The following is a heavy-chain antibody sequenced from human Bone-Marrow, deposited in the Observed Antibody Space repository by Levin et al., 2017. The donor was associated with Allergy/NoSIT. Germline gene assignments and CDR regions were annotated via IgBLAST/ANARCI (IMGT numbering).Heavy chain of an antibody. Sequence: GESLKISCAASGFTFSSYAMSWVRQAPGKGLEWVSAISGSGGSTYYADSVKGRFTISRDNSKNTLYLQMNSLRAEDTAVYYCAKVPDSNYYFDYWGQGTLVTVSS. CDR3: AKVPDSNYYFDY. CDR2: ISGSGGST. CDR1: GFTFSSYA. J-gene: IGHJ4*02. V-gene: IGHV3-23*01. D-gene: IGHD4-11*01.